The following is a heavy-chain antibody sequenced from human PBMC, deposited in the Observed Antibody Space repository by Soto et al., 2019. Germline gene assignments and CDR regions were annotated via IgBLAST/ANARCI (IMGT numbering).Heavy chain of an antibody. D-gene: IGHD3-16*01. CDR3: ARMATFGSLNWFDP. CDR2: MNPGSGDT. Sequence: ASVNVSCKASGYSFNSYGVSWVRQATGQGLEWMGWMNPGSGDTGYAQKFQGRVTMTRDISIATAYMELSSLRSDDTAIYYCARMATFGSLNWFDPWGQGTLVTVSS. V-gene: IGHV1-8*01. CDR1: GYSFNSYG. J-gene: IGHJ5*02.